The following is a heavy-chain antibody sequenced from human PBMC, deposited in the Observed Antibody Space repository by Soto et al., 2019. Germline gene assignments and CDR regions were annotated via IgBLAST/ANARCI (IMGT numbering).Heavy chain of an antibody. J-gene: IGHJ6*02. CDR2: IDPSDSYT. D-gene: IGHD2-2*02. CDR3: ARIVVVPAAIDYYYGMDV. V-gene: IGHV5-10-1*01. Sequence: GESVKSSCKGSGYSFTIYCISWVRQMPWKGLEWMGRIDPSDSYTNYSPSFQGHVTISADKSISTAYLQWSSLKASDTAMYYCARIVVVPAAIDYYYGMDVWGQGTTVTVSS. CDR1: GYSFTIYC.